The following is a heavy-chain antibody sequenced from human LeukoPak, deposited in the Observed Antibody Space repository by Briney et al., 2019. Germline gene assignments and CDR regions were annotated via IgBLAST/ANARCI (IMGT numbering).Heavy chain of an antibody. CDR1: AFTFSSNG. CDR3: AKDPIVVDAFDI. V-gene: IGHV3-23*01. J-gene: IGHJ3*02. CDR2: ISGGGGST. Sequence: GASLRLSCAPSAFTFSSNGMSWVRPAPGKGLEWVTAISGGGGSTYYTDSVKGRFTISRANTKNTLYLQMNSLRVEDTAVYYWAKDPIVVDAFDIWGQGTMVTVSS. D-gene: IGHD2-15*01.